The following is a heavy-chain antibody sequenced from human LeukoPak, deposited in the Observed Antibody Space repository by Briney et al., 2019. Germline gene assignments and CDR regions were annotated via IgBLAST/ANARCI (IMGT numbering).Heavy chain of an antibody. CDR2: FTTYNGNT. CDR1: GYTFTDFG. J-gene: IGHJ4*02. D-gene: IGHD3-22*01. V-gene: IGHV1-18*01. Sequence: ASVKVSCKTSGYTFTDFGINWVRQAPGQGLEWMGRFTTYNGNTNYAQKFQGRVTMTTDTSTTTAYSEVTSLRPDDTAVYYCARDSSGFYYVHWGQGTLVTVSS. CDR3: ARDSSGFYYVH.